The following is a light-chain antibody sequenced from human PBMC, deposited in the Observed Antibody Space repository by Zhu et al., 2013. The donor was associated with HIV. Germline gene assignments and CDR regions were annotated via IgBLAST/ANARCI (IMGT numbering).Light chain of an antibody. CDR1: QSVTRS. Sequence: EIVMTQSPATLSLSPGERATLSCRASQSVTRSLAWYQQKPGQAPRLLIYDVSNRATGIPGRFSGSGSGTDFTLTISSLEPEDYAVYYCQQYGSSPGTFGQGTKVEIK. CDR2: DVS. V-gene: IGKV3-11*01. J-gene: IGKJ1*01. CDR3: QQYGSSPGT.